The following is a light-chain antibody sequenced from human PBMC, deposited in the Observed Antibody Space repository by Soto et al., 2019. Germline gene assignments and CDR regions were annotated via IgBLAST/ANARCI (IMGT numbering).Light chain of an antibody. CDR1: SRDIGGYNY. Sequence: QSALTQPASASGSPGQSVTISCTGTSRDIGGYNYVSWYQQHPGKAPKLMIYEVSKRPSGVADRFAGSKSGNTASLTVSGLQPEDESDYYCSSYSGSNSVLFGGGTKLTVL. CDR3: SSYSGSNSVL. CDR2: EVS. J-gene: IGLJ2*01. V-gene: IGLV2-8*01.